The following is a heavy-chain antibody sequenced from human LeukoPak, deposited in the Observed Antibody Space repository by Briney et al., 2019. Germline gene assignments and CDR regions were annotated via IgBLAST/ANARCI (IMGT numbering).Heavy chain of an antibody. Sequence: GGSLRLSCAAPGFTFSTYGMNWVRQAPGKGLEWVSGITGSTRTTYYADSVKGRFTISRDNAKNMLYLQMNSLRAEDTAVYYCAKDQLNRFCSGGSCSITHDHWGQGTLVTVSS. J-gene: IGHJ4*02. V-gene: IGHV3-23*01. CDR2: ITGSTRTT. CDR1: GFTFSTYG. CDR3: AKDQLNRFCSGGSCSITHDH. D-gene: IGHD2-15*01.